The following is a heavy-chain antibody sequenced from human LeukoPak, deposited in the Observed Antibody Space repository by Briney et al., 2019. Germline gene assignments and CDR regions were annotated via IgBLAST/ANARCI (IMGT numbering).Heavy chain of an antibody. CDR2: MNPNSGNT. Sequence: GSSVKVSCKASGGTFSSYAISWVRQAPGQGLEWMGWMNPNSGNTGYAQKFQGRVTITRNTSISTAYMELSSLRSEDTAVYYCARQYRDWNYPVRFDYWGQGTLVTVSS. D-gene: IGHD1-7*01. V-gene: IGHV1-8*03. J-gene: IGHJ4*02. CDR3: ARQYRDWNYPVRFDY. CDR1: GGTFSSYA.